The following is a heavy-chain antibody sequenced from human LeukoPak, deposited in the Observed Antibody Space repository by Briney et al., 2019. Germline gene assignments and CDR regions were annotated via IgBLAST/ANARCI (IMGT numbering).Heavy chain of an antibody. CDR2: INHSGST. D-gene: IGHD3-9*01. J-gene: IGHJ3*02. CDR1: GESCSGYY. V-gene: IGHV4-34*01. CDR3: ASASSYDILTGYNDAFDI. Sequence: SETLSLTCAVYGESCSGYYWSWIRQPPGKGLEWIGEINHSGSTNYNPSLKSRVTISVDTSKNQFSLKLSSVTAADTAVYYCASASSYDILTGYNDAFDIWGQGTMVTVSS.